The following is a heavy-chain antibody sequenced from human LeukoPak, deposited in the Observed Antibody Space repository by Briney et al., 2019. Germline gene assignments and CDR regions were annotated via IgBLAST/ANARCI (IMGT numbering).Heavy chain of an antibody. J-gene: IGHJ4*02. CDR3: ARVAYSGYDYRGYFDY. Sequence: NPSETLSLTCTVAGVSISTYYWSWLRQPPGKGLEWVGYINYSGSANYNPSLKSRVTISVDTSKNQFSLKLSSVTAADTAVFYCARVAYSGYDYRGYFDYWGQGTLVTVSS. CDR1: GVSISTYY. D-gene: IGHD5-12*01. CDR2: INYSGSA. V-gene: IGHV4-59*12.